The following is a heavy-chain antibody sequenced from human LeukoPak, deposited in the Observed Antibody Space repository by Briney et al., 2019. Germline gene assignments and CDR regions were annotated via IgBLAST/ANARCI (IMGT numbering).Heavy chain of an antibody. Sequence: SETLSLTCTVSGGHIGSYYWTWIRQPPGKGLEWIGYIYYNGHTDYNPSLRSRVTISVHTSKNQFSLKLSSVTAADTAVYYCARDRHWTNDWVFDYWGQGTLVTVSS. D-gene: IGHD1/OR15-1a*01. J-gene: IGHJ4*02. CDR3: ARDRHWTNDWVFDY. CDR1: GGHIGSYY. CDR2: IYYNGHT. V-gene: IGHV4-59*01.